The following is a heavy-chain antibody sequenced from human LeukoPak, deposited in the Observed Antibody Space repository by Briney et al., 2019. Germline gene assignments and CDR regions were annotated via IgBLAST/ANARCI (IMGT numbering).Heavy chain of an antibody. J-gene: IGHJ4*02. D-gene: IGHD5-24*01. V-gene: IGHV3-73*01. Sequence: GGSLKLSCAASGFTFSGSAMHWVRQASGKGLEWVGRIRSKANSYATVYAASVKGRFTISRDDSKNTAYLQMNSLKTEDTAVYYCTRHNEMATIPGVVSDPGYWGQGTLVTVSS. CDR1: GFTFSGSA. CDR3: TRHNEMATIPGVVSDPGY. CDR2: IRSKANSYAT.